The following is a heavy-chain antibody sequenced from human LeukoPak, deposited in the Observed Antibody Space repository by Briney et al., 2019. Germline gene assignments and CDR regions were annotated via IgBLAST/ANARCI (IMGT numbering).Heavy chain of an antibody. CDR1: GGSISSGGYY. CDR3: ARGNYGDYVDWFDP. D-gene: IGHD4-17*01. V-gene: IGHV4-31*03. J-gene: IGHJ5*02. CDR2: IYYSGST. Sequence: SETLSLTCTVSGGSISSGGYYWSWIRQRPGKGLEWIGYIYYSGSTYYNPSLKSRVTISVDTSKNQFSLKLSSVTAADTAVYYCARGNYGDYVDWFDPWGQGTLVTVSS.